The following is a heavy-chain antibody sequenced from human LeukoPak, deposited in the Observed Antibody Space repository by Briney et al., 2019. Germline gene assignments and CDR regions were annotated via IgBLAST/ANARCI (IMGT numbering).Heavy chain of an antibody. V-gene: IGHV1-8*03. CDR3: ARAPPLYGGSYYLPFY. CDR2: MNPNSGNT. J-gene: IGHJ4*02. Sequence: ASVKVSCKASGYTFTSYDINWVRQATGQGLEWMGWMNPNSGNTGYAQKFQGRVTITRNTSISTAYMELSSLRSDDTAVYYCARAPPLYGGSYYLPFYWGQGTLVTVSS. D-gene: IGHD1-26*01. CDR1: GYTFTSYD.